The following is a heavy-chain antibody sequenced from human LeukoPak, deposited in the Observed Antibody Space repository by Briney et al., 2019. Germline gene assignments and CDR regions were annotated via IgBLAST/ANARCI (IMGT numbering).Heavy chain of an antibody. J-gene: IGHJ3*02. D-gene: IGHD3-22*01. Sequence: GASVKVSCKASGYTFTSYYMHWVRQAPGQGLEWMGIMNPSGGSTSYAQKFQGRVTMTKDTSTSTAYMELSSLRSEDTAVYYCARERDYYDSSGYYFNAFDIWGQGTMVTVSS. CDR3: ARERDYYDSSGYYFNAFDI. CDR2: MNPSGGST. V-gene: IGHV1-46*01. CDR1: GYTFTSYY.